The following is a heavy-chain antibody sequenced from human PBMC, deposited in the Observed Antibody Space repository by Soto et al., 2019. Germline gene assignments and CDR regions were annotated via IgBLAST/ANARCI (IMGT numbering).Heavy chain of an antibody. CDR3: ARELQGLYCFDY. CDR1: EYTFTSYV. CDR2: INAGNGNT. Sequence: QVQVVQSGAEVTKPGASVKVYCKASEYTFTSYVIHWVRQAPGQSLEWMGWINAGNGNTKYTQKFQGRVTITRDTSASTAYMELSSLRYEDTAVYYCARELQGLYCFDYWGHVPLVTVSS. D-gene: IGHD4-4*01. J-gene: IGHJ4*01. V-gene: IGHV1-3*01.